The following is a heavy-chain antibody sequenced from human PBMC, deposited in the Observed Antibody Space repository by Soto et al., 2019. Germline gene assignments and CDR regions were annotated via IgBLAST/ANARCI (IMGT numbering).Heavy chain of an antibody. V-gene: IGHV4-59*01. CDR1: GWSISSYY. J-gene: IGHJ4*02. CDR2: IYYSGST. Sequence: PSETLSLTCTVSGWSISSYYWSWIRQPPGKGLEWIGYIYYSGSTNYNPSLESRVTISVDTSKNQFSLKLSSVTAADTAVYYCARARGGYFDYWGQGTLVTVSS. D-gene: IGHD2-15*01. CDR3: ARARGGYFDY.